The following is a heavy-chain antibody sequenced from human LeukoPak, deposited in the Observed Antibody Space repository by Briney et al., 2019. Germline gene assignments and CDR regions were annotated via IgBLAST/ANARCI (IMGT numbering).Heavy chain of an antibody. CDR2: IIPIFGTA. CDR3: ARDGYTRGSWFDP. V-gene: IGHV1-69*05. CDR1: GGTFSSYA. Sequence: AVKVSCKASGGTFSSYAISWVRQAPGQGLEWMGGIIPIFGTANYAQKFQGRVTITTDESTSTAYMELSSLRSEDTAVYYCARDGYTRGSWFDPWGQGTLVTVSS. J-gene: IGHJ5*02. D-gene: IGHD5-24*01.